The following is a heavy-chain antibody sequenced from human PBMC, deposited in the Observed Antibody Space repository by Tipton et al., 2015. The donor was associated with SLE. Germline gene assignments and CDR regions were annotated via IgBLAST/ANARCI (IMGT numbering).Heavy chain of an antibody. CDR2: IYYSGST. V-gene: IGHV4-39*07. J-gene: IGHJ4*02. CDR1: GGSISSSSYY. D-gene: IGHD1-7*01. CDR3: ARQRITGTTYYFDY. Sequence: LRLSCTVSGGSISSSSYYWGWIRQPPGKGLEWIGRIYYSGSTYYNPSLKSRVTISVDTSKNQFSLKLSSVTAADTAVYYCARQRITGTTYYFDYWGQGTLVTVSS.